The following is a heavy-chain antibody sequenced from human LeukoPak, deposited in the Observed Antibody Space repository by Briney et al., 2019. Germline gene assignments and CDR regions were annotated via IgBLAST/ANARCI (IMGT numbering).Heavy chain of an antibody. CDR2: ISGADSST. D-gene: IGHD5-12*01. CDR1: GFTFRNYG. Sequence: GGPLRLSCAASGFTFRNYGMSWVRQAPGKGLEWVSVISGADSSTYYADSVKGRFTISRDNSKNTLYLQMSSLRAEDTAVYYCAKSASENGYVRRYFDYWGQGTLVTVSS. J-gene: IGHJ4*02. V-gene: IGHV3-23*01. CDR3: AKSASENGYVRRYFDY.